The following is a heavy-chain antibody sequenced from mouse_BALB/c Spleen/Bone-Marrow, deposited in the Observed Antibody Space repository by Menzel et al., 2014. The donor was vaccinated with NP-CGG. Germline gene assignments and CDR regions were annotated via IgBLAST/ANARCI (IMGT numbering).Heavy chain of an antibody. Sequence: EVQVVESGPELVKPGASVKMSCKASGYTFTSYVMHWVKQKPGQGLEWIGYINPYNDGTKYNEKFKGKATLTTDKSSSTAYMQFSRLTSEDSAVYFCARNYRYAWFVYWGQGTLVTVSA. D-gene: IGHD2-14*01. CDR3: ARNYRYAWFVY. J-gene: IGHJ3*01. V-gene: IGHV1-14*01. CDR1: GYTFTSYV. CDR2: INPYNDGT.